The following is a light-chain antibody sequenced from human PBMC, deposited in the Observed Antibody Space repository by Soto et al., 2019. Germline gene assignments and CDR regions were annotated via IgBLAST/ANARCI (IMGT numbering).Light chain of an antibody. Sequence: DIQMTQSPSSLSASVGDRVTITCRASQSIGNSLTWYQQKPGKAPKLLIYGSSTLQGGVPSRFSGSGSGTDFALTISSLQPDDFATYYCQQSYTTPTTFGQGTRLYSK. CDR1: QSIGNS. J-gene: IGKJ5*01. V-gene: IGKV1-39*01. CDR3: QQSYTTPTT. CDR2: GSS.